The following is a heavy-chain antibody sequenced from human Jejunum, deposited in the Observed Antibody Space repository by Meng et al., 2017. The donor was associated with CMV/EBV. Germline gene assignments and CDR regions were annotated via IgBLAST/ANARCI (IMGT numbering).Heavy chain of an antibody. CDR3: STETFGYRDA. CDR2: ISSNYYK. CDR1: GFTFSDYS. J-gene: IGHJ6*02. V-gene: IGHV3-69-1*01. Sequence: SCTASGFTFSDYSMNWVRQAPGKGLEWVSSISSNYYKYDADSVRGRFTISRDNAKNTLYLQMNSLRAEDTAVYYCSTETFGYRDAWGQGTTVTVSS. D-gene: IGHD2-15*01.